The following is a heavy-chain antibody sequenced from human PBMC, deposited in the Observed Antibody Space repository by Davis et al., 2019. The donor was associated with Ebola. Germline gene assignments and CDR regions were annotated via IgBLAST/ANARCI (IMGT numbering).Heavy chain of an antibody. CDR1: GGSISSYY. Sequence: PSETLSLTCTVSGGSISSYYWSWIRQPAGKGLEWIGRIYTSGSTNYNPSLKSRVTMSVDTSKNQFSLKLSSVTAADTAVYYCARERRWLQGDAFDIWGQGTMVTVSS. V-gene: IGHV4-4*07. CDR2: IYTSGST. J-gene: IGHJ3*02. CDR3: ARERRWLQGDAFDI. D-gene: IGHD5-24*01.